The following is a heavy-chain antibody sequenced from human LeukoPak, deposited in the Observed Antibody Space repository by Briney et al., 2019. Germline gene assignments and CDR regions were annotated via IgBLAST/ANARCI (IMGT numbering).Heavy chain of an antibody. D-gene: IGHD6-19*01. Sequence: GGCLRLSCAASGFTFSSYEMSWVRQAPGKGLEWVSYISSSGSTIYYADSVKGRFTISRDNAKNSLYLQMNSLRAEDTAVYYCARGWTQWLVYFDYWGQGTLVTVSS. CDR1: GFTFSSYE. V-gene: IGHV3-48*03. J-gene: IGHJ4*02. CDR3: ARGWTQWLVYFDY. CDR2: ISSSGSTI.